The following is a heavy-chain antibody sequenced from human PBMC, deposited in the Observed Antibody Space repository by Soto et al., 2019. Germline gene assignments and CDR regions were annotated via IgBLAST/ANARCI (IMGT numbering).Heavy chain of an antibody. V-gene: IGHV3-23*01. CDR1: GFTFSSYA. CDR2: ISGSGGST. D-gene: IGHD2-15*01. J-gene: IGHJ5*02. CDR3: AKDRSRYCSGGSCYSP. Sequence: GGSLRLSCAASGFTFSSYAMSWVRQAPGKGLEWVSAISGSGGSTYYADSVKGRFTISRDNSKNTLYLQMNSLRAEDTAVYYCAKDRSRYCSGGSCYSPWGRGTLVTVSS.